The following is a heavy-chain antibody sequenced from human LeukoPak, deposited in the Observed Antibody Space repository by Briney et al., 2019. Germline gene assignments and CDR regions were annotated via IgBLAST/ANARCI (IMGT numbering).Heavy chain of an antibody. J-gene: IGHJ4*02. V-gene: IGHV3-30*19. D-gene: IGHD6-13*01. CDR2: IWYDGSNK. Sequence: GGSLRLSCAASGFTFSSYGMHWVRQAPGKGLEWVAVIWYDGSNKYYADSVKGRFTISRDNSKNTLYLQMNSLRAEDTAVYYCARAPVPAAASAGFDYWGQGTLVTVSS. CDR1: GFTFSSYG. CDR3: ARAPVPAAASAGFDY.